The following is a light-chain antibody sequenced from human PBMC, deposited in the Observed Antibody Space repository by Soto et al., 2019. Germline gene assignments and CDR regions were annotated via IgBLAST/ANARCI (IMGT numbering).Light chain of an antibody. J-gene: IGLJ1*01. CDR3: AAWDDNLNGLV. CDR1: SSNIGGNT. Sequence: SMLTQPPSASGTPGQRVTVSCSGSSSNIGGNTVHWYQQLPGTAPRLLIYANNQRPSGVPDRFSGSKSGTSASLAISGLQSEDEADYSCAAWDDNLNGLVFGSGTKLTVL. CDR2: ANN. V-gene: IGLV1-44*01.